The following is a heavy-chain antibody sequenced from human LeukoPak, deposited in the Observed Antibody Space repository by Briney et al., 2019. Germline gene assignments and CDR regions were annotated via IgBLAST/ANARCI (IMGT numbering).Heavy chain of an antibody. CDR1: GGTFSSYA. V-gene: IGHV1-69*05. CDR3: ARDSGTEPYMGKLDY. J-gene: IGHJ4*02. D-gene: IGHD1-14*01. Sequence: SVKVSCKASGGTFSSYAISWVRQAPGQGLEWMGGIIPIFGTANYAQKLQGRVTITTDESTSTAYMELSSLRSEDTAVYYCARDSGTEPYMGKLDYWGQGTLVTVSS. CDR2: IIPIFGTA.